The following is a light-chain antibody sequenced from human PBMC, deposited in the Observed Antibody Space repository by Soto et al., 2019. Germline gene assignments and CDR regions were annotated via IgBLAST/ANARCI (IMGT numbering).Light chain of an antibody. J-gene: IGKJ1*01. Sequence: GDRVTINCRASQGISSYLAWYQQKPGKAPKFLIYAASTLQSGVPSRFSGSGSGTELKLTIGSMQRNDVATYYSQHYARYSGEFGQGTKVDIK. CDR1: QGISSY. CDR2: AAS. V-gene: IGKV1-9*01. CDR3: QHYARYSGE.